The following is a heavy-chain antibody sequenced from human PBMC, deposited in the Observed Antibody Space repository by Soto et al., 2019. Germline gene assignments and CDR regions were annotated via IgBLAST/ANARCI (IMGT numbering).Heavy chain of an antibody. Sequence: SETLSLTCTVSGGSISSGVYYWNWIRQDPGKGLEWIGYIHHSGSTYYNPSLKSRVTISVDTSKNQFSLKLSSVTAADTAVYYCARDPGDCSGGSCYIDSWCQGTLLTVSS. CDR1: GGSISSGVYY. J-gene: IGHJ4*02. CDR3: ARDPGDCSGGSCYIDS. D-gene: IGHD2-15*01. CDR2: IHHSGST. V-gene: IGHV4-31*03.